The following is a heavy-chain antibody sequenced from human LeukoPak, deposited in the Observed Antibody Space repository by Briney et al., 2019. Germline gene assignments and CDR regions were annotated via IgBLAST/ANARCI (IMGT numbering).Heavy chain of an antibody. V-gene: IGHV3-21*01. Sequence: GGSLRLSCAASGFTSSSYSMNWVRQAPGKGLEWLSYISRSRSYIFYLDSVKVLFLISRDNDNNSLYLQQNSMRAQDRPLFYCARPDYGGSHDAFDIWGQGTMVTVSS. CDR2: ISRSRSYI. CDR1: GFTSSSYS. J-gene: IGHJ3*02. CDR3: ARPDYGGSHDAFDI. D-gene: IGHD4-23*01.